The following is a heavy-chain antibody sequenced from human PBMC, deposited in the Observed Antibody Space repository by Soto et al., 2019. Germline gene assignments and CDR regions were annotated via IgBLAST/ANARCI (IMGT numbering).Heavy chain of an antibody. CDR2: MNPNSGNT. CDR1: GYTFTSFD. J-gene: IGHJ4*02. Sequence: QVQLVQSGAEVKKPGASVKVSCKASGYTFTSFDIYWVRQATGQGLEWMGWMNPNSGNTGYAQKFQGRVTMTRNTSISTADMELSSLRSEDTAVYYCARSTTAWAAADYWGQGTLVTVSS. V-gene: IGHV1-8*01. D-gene: IGHD2-2*01. CDR3: ARSTTAWAAADY.